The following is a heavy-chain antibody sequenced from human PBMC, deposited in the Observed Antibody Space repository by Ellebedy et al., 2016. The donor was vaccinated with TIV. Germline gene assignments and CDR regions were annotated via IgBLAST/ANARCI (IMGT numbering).Heavy chain of an antibody. CDR3: ARVNREGDS. V-gene: IGHV4-39*01. CDR1: GASFRSNDFY. D-gene: IGHD1-14*01. J-gene: IGHJ5*01. CDR2: ISYGGNT. Sequence: MPSETLSLTCSVSGASFRSNDFYWSWVRQPPGKGLEWVGTISYGGNTYYNESLKSRVTMSLETPTNQFSLKVNSVTAADTAVYYCARVNREGDSWGQGTLVTVSA.